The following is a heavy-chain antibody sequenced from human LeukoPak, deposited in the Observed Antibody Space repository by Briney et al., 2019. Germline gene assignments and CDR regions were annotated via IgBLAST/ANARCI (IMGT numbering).Heavy chain of an antibody. CDR2: IYYSGST. V-gene: IGHV4-39*07. J-gene: IGHJ4*02. Sequence: PSETLSPTCTVSGGSISSSSYYWGWIRQPPGKGLEWIGSIYYSGSTYYNPSLKSRVTISVDTSKNQFSLKLSSVTAADTAVYYCARRPRNSGNYDGPPGLDYWGQGTLVTVSS. CDR1: GGSISSSSYY. CDR3: ARRPRNSGNYDGPPGLDY. D-gene: IGHD1-26*01.